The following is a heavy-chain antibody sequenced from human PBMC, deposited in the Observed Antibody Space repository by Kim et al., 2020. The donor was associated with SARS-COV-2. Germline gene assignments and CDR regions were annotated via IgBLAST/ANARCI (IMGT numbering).Heavy chain of an antibody. Sequence: SETLSLTCAVSGGSISSGGYSWSWIRQPPGKGLEWIGYIYHSGSTYYNPSLKSRVTISVDRSKNQFSLKLSSVTAADTAVYYCARDLGSSGRFDYWGQGTLVTVSS. J-gene: IGHJ4*02. CDR3: ARDLGSSGRFDY. CDR2: IYHSGST. CDR1: GGSISSGGYS. V-gene: IGHV4-30-2*01. D-gene: IGHD6-6*01.